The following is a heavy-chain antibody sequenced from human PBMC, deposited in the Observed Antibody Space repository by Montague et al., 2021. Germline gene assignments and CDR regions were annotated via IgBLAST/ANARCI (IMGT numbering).Heavy chain of an antibody. J-gene: IGHJ4*02. CDR3: ARGGSCLYYFDY. D-gene: IGHD2-15*01. CDR1: GDSVSINSAA. CDR2: SYYRSKWYN. V-gene: IGHV6-1*01. Sequence: CAISGDSVSINSAACNWIRHTPSIRLHWLGISYYRSKWYNDYAVXVKSRITTNPDTSKNQFSLQLNSVTPEDTAVYYCARGGSCLYYFDYWGQGTLVTVSS.